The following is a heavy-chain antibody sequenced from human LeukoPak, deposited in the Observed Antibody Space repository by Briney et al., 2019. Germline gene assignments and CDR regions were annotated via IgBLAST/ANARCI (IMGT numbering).Heavy chain of an antibody. J-gene: IGHJ6*02. V-gene: IGHV4-4*07. CDR2: IYTSGST. D-gene: IGHD5-18*01. CDR3: ASGPLYGYDCYYYYGMDV. Sequence: PSETLSLTCTVSGDSVSSHYWTWIRQPAGKGLEWIGRIYTSGSTNYNPSLKSRVTMSVDTAKNQFSLKLSSVTAADTAVYYCASGPLYGYDCYYYYGMDVWGQGTTVTVSS. CDR1: GDSVSSHY.